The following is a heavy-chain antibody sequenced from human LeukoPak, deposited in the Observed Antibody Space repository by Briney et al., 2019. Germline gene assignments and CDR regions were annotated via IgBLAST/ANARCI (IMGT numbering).Heavy chain of an antibody. J-gene: IGHJ4*02. Sequence: GGSLRLSCTASGLTFSTSGFNWVRQAPGKGLEWVASIGPTGSDRYHADSIKGRFTISRDNANTFLYLQVNSLRAEDTAVYYCATETNGRHYDYWGQGTLLTVSS. CDR1: GLTFSTSG. V-gene: IGHV3-21*06. CDR3: ATETNGRHYDY. CDR2: IGPTGSDR. D-gene: IGHD1-14*01.